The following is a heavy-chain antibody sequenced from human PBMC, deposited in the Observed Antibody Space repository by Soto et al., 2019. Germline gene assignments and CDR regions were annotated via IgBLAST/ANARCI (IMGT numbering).Heavy chain of an antibody. J-gene: IGHJ6*02. CDR1: GFIFSAYG. CDR3: ARCKQKVIHCAMDV. CDR2: INYDGSSK. D-gene: IGHD2-21*01. Sequence: QVHLVESGGGAVQAGRSLRVSCATSGFIFSAYGMHWVRQAPGKGLGWVAFINYDGSSKFYGDSVKGRFTVSRDNSKNTLFLQLNSLRGEDTATYYCARCKQKVIHCAMDVWGQGATVTVTS. V-gene: IGHV3-33*01.